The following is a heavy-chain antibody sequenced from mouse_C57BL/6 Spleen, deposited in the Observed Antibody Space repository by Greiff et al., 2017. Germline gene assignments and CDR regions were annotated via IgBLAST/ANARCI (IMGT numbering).Heavy chain of an antibody. J-gene: IGHJ4*01. D-gene: IGHD1-1*01. CDR2: INPSTGGT. V-gene: IGHV1-42*01. CDR3: ARKGVVATNYYAMDY. CDR1: GYSFTGYY. Sequence: EVKLQESGPELVKPGASVKISCKASGYSFTGYYMNWVKQSPEKSLEWIGEINPSTGGTTYNQKFKAKATLTVDKSSSTAYMQLKSLTSEDSAVYYCARKGVVATNYYAMDYWGQGTSVTVSS.